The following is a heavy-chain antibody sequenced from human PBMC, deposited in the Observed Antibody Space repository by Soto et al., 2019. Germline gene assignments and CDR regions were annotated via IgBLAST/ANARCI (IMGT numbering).Heavy chain of an antibody. D-gene: IGHD3-16*01. J-gene: IGHJ4*02. V-gene: IGHV1-2*04. CDR2: INPNSGGT. CDR3: ARAPGAFDYCDY. Sequence: ASVKVSCKASGYTFTGYYMHWVRQAPGQGLEWMGWINPNSGGTSYAQKFQGWVTMTRDTSISTAYMELSRLRPDDTAVYYCARAPGAFDYCDYWGQGTLVTVSS. CDR1: GYTFTGYY.